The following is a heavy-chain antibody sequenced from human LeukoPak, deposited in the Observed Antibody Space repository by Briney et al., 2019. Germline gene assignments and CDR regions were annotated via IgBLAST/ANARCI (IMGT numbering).Heavy chain of an antibody. V-gene: IGHV4-34*01. CDR3: ATVRSAAMFYYYYMDV. J-gene: IGHJ6*03. Sequence: YPSETLSLTCAVYGGSFSGYYWSWIRQPPGKGLEWIGEINHSGSTNYNPSLKSRVTISIDTSKNQFSLKLNSVTAADTAVYYCATVRSAAMFYYYYMDVWGKGTTVTVSS. D-gene: IGHD2-2*01. CDR2: INHSGST. CDR1: GGSFSGYY.